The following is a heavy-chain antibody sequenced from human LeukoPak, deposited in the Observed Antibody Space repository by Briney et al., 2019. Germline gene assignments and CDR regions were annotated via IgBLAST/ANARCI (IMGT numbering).Heavy chain of an antibody. V-gene: IGHV3-21*01. CDR1: GFTFSSYS. CDR2: ISSSSSYI. CDR3: ASKVGYQLLGGY. Sequence: GGSLRLSCAASGFTFSSYSMNWVRQAPGEGLEWVTSISSSSSYIYYADSVKGRFTISRDNAKNSLYLQMNSLRAEDTAVYYCASKVGYQLLGGYWGQGTLVTVSS. J-gene: IGHJ4*02. D-gene: IGHD2-2*01.